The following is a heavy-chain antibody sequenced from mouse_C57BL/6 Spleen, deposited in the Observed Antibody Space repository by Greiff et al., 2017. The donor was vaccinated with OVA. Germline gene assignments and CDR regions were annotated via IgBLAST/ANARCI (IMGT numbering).Heavy chain of an antibody. CDR2: INYDGSST. J-gene: IGHJ2*01. CDR1: GFTFSDYY. CDR3: AREGYYYGSSYPFDY. Sequence: DVHLVESEGGLVQPGSSMKLSCTASGFTFSDYYMAWVRQVPEKGLEWVANINYDGSSTYYLDSLKSGFIISRDNAKNILYLQMSSLKSEDTATYYCAREGYYYGSSYPFDYWGQGTTLTVSS. V-gene: IGHV5-16*01. D-gene: IGHD1-1*01.